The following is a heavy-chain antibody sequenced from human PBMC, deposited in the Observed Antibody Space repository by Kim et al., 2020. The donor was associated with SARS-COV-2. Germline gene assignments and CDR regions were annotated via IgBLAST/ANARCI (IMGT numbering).Heavy chain of an antibody. J-gene: IGHJ4*02. CDR1: GFTFSTYG. CDR2: ISSGSSLR. Sequence: GVSLRLSCADSGFTFSTYGMNWVRQAPGKGLEWVSFISSGSSLRYYADSVKGRFTISRDDAQNSLFLHMNSLRDEDTAVYYCARGYASGNSPHWGQGTLVTVSS. V-gene: IGHV3-48*02. D-gene: IGHD3-10*01. CDR3: ARGYASGNSPH.